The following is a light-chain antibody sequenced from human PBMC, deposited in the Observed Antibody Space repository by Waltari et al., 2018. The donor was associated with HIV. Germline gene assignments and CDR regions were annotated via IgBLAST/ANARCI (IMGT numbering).Light chain of an antibody. J-gene: IGLJ3*02. V-gene: IGLV1-47*01. Sequence: HSVLTQSPSASGTPGQRVTISCSGSSSNIGSNYVYWYQQLPGTAPKLIIYKNNARPAGAPDRFSGSKSGTSASLAISGLRSEDEADYYCATWDAGLSGVFGGGTKLTVL. CDR2: KNN. CDR3: ATWDAGLSGV. CDR1: SSNIGSNY.